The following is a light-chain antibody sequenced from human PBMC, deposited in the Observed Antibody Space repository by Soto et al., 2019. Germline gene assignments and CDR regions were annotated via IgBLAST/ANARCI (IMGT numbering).Light chain of an antibody. V-gene: IGKV3-15*01. Sequence: EIVMTQSPAALSVYPGERATLFCRASQSVSSDLAWYQQKPGQPPRLLIYGASTRATGVPARFIGSGSGTDFTLTINSLQSEDFAVYYCQQFNSWPPWAFGQGTKV. CDR3: QQFNSWPPWA. J-gene: IGKJ1*01. CDR2: GAS. CDR1: QSVSSD.